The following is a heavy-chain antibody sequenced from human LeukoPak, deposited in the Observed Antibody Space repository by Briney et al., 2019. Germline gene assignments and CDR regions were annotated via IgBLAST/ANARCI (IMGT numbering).Heavy chain of an antibody. CDR2: IIPILGIA. CDR1: GGTFSSYA. J-gene: IGHJ6*02. D-gene: IGHD5-18*01. Sequence: EASVKVSCKASGGTFSSYAISWVRQAPGQGLEWMGRIIPILGIANYAQKFQGRVTITADKSTSTAYMELSSLRSEDTAVYYCARDGRDWIQTKGYYYYGMDVWGQGTTVTVSS. V-gene: IGHV1-69*04. CDR3: ARDGRDWIQTKGYYYYGMDV.